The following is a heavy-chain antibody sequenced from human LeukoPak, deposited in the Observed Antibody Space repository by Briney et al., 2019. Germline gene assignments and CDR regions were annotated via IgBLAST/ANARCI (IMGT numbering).Heavy chain of an antibody. D-gene: IGHD2-2*01. CDR2: INTNTGNP. J-gene: IGHJ5*02. CDR1: GYTFTSYA. Sequence: ASVKVSCKASGYTFTSYAMNWVRQAPGQGLEWMGWINTNTGNPTYAQGFTGRFAFSLDTSVSTAYLQISSLKAEDTAVYYCAREWDVVVPAATQVGSTYNWFDPWGQGTLVTVSS. CDR3: AREWDVVVPAATQVGSTYNWFDP. V-gene: IGHV7-4-1*02.